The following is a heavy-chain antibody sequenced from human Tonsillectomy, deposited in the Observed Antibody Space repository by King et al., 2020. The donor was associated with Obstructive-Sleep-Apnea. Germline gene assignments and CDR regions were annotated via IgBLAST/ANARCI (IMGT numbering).Heavy chain of an antibody. CDR3: ARCTRTSCYYYGMDV. Sequence: VQLVESGGGLVQPGGSLRLSCAASGFNFSRYWMSWVRQAPGKGLEWVANIKQDGSEEYYVDSVRGRFTISRDNAKNSMYMQMNSLRAEDTAVYYCARCTRTSCYYYGMDVWGQGTTVTVSS. CDR2: IKQDGSEE. CDR1: GFNFSRYW. J-gene: IGHJ6*02. V-gene: IGHV3-7*01. D-gene: IGHD2-2*01.